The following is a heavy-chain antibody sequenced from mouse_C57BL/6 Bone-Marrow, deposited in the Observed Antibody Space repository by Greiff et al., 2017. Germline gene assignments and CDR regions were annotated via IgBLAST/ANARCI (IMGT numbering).Heavy chain of an antibody. J-gene: IGHJ4*01. CDR3: ARSAYCSNYGHAMDY. V-gene: IGHV1-63*01. D-gene: IGHD2-5*01. CDR2: IYPGGGYT. CDR1: GYTFTNYW. Sequence: QVQLQQSGAELVRPGTSVKMSCKASGYTFTNYWIGWAKQRPGHGLEWIGDIYPGGGYTNYNEKFKGKATLTADKSSSTAYMQFSSLTSEDSAIYYGARSAYCSNYGHAMDYWGQGTSVTVSS.